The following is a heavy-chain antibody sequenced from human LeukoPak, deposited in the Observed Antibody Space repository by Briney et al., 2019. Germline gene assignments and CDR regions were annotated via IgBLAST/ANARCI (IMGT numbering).Heavy chain of an antibody. V-gene: IGHV4-30-2*01. J-gene: IGHJ6*03. CDR1: GGSISSGGYY. CDR2: IYHSGST. D-gene: IGHD1-1*01. Sequence: PSETLSLTCTVSGGSISSGGYYWSWIRQPPGKGLEWIGYIYHSGSTYYNPSLKSRVTISVDRSKNQFSLKLSSVTAADTAVYYCATTPPLGYMDVWGKGTTVTVSS. CDR3: ATTPPLGYMDV.